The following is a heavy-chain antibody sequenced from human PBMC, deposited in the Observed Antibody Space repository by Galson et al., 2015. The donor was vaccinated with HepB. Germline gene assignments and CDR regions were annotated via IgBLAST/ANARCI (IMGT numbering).Heavy chain of an antibody. CDR1: GFTFSSYG. D-gene: IGHD3-22*01. J-gene: IGHJ4*02. Sequence: SLRLSCAASGFTFSSYGMHWVRQAPGKGLEWVAVISYDGSNKYYADPVKGRFTISRDNSKNTLYLQMNSLRAEDTAVYYCAKEGDDSSAYYSGYFDYWGQGTLVTVSS. CDR3: AKEGDDSSAYYSGYFDY. V-gene: IGHV3-30*18. CDR2: ISYDGSNK.